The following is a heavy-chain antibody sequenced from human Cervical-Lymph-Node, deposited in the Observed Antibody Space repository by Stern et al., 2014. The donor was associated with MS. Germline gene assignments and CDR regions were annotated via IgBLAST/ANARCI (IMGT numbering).Heavy chain of an antibody. D-gene: IGHD3-16*01. CDR3: TRDIGGAAGY. CDR2: IDTDGTVT. Sequence: EVQLVQSGGGSVQPGGSLRLSCAASGYTFRSYWMRWVRQVPGKGLIWVSRIDTDGTVTSYADSVKGRFTISRDNAKNMLYLQMNSLRADDTGLYYCTRDIGGAAGYWGQGALVTVSS. CDR1: GYTFRSYW. J-gene: IGHJ4*02. V-gene: IGHV3-74*01.